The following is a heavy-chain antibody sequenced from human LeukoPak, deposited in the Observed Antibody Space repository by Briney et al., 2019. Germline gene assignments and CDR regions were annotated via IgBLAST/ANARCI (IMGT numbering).Heavy chain of an antibody. CDR2: IYYSGST. Sequence: SETLSLTCTVSGGSISSSSYYWGWIRQPPGKGLEWIGSIYYSGSTYYNPSLKSRVTISVDTSKNQFSLKLSSVTAADTAVYYCARLRYSYVDYWGQGTLVTVSS. J-gene: IGHJ4*02. CDR3: ARLRYSYVDY. CDR1: GGSISSSSYY. V-gene: IGHV4-39*01. D-gene: IGHD5-18*01.